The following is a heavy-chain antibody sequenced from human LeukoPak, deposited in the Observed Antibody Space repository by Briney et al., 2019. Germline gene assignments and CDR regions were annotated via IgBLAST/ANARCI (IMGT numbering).Heavy chain of an antibody. CDR1: GGSISSYY. J-gene: IGHJ4*02. Sequence: PSETLSLTCTVSGGSISSYYWSWIRQPAGKGLEWIGRIYTSGSTNYNPSLKSRVIISVDTSKNQFSLKLSPVTAADTAVYYCARVGVDYSGNIIKYFFDYWGQGTLVTVSS. CDR2: IYTSGST. CDR3: ARVGVDYSGNIIKYFFDY. V-gene: IGHV4-4*07. D-gene: IGHD4-23*01.